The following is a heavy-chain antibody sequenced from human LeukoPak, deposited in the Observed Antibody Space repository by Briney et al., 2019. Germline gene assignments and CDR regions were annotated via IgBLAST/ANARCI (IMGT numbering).Heavy chain of an antibody. CDR2: ISNGGGSA. CDR1: GFTFSSYP. D-gene: IGHD2-2*01. Sequence: GGSLRLSCAASGFTFSSYPMSWVRQAPGKGLQWVSAISNGGGSAYYADSVKGRFTISRDNSKNTLYLQMNSLRAEDTAVYYCAKEACSSTSCGAFDIWGQGTMVTVSS. CDR3: AKEACSSTSCGAFDI. J-gene: IGHJ3*02. V-gene: IGHV3-23*01.